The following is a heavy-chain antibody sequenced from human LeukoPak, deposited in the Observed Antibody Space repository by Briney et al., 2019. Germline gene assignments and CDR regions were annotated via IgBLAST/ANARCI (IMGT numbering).Heavy chain of an antibody. J-gene: IGHJ4*02. CDR3: AREKGSSGYPYYFDY. Sequence: PGGSLRLSCAASGFTFSSYAMHWVRQAPGKGLEYVSAITSNGGSTYYVNSVKGRFTISRGNAKNSLYLQMNSLRAEDTAVYYCAREKGSSGYPYYFDYWGQGTLVTVSS. V-gene: IGHV3-64*01. CDR1: GFTFSSYA. D-gene: IGHD3-22*01. CDR2: ITSNGGST.